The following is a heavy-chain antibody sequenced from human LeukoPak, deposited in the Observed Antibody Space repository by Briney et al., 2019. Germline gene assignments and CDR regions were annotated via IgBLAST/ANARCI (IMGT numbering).Heavy chain of an antibody. J-gene: IGHJ4*02. D-gene: IGHD3-22*01. CDR2: ISSSGGST. Sequence: GGSLRLSCAASGFTFSSYGMNWVRQAPGKGLEWVSYISSSGGSTYYADSVKGRFTISRDNAKNSLYLQMNSLRPEDTAVYYCARGIVYWGQGTLVTVSS. CDR1: GFTFSSYG. V-gene: IGHV3-48*03. CDR3: ARGIVY.